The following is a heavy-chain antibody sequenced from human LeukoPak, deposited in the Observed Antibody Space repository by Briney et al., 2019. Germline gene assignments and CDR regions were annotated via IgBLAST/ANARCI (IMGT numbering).Heavy chain of an antibody. Sequence: PGGSLRLSCAASGFTFSSYSMNWVRQAPGKGLEWVSSISSSSSYIYYADSVKGRFTISRDNAKNSLYLQMNSLRAEDTAVYYCARSLGATGLYYFDYWGQGTLVTVSS. CDR2: ISSSSSYI. J-gene: IGHJ4*02. D-gene: IGHD1-26*01. V-gene: IGHV3-21*01. CDR1: GFTFSSYS. CDR3: ARSLGATGLYYFDY.